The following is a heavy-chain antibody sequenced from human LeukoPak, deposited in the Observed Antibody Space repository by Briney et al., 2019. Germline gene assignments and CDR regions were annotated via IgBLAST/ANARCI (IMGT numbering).Heavy chain of an antibody. V-gene: IGHV3-23*03. Sequence: GGSLRLSCAASGFTFSSYAMSWVRQAPGKGLEWVSVISNGRSTFYADSVQGRFNISRDNSKNIVYLQMNSLRAEDTAVYYCARANFDYWGQGTLVTVSS. CDR2: ISNGRST. J-gene: IGHJ4*02. CDR3: ARANFDY. CDR1: GFTFSSYA.